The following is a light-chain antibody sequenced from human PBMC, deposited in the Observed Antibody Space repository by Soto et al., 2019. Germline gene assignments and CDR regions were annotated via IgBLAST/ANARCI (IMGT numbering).Light chain of an antibody. CDR2: EGT. V-gene: IGLV2-23*01. J-gene: IGLJ1*01. CDR1: STDFENYNL. Sequence: QSALTQPASVSGSPGQSITISCTRSSTDFENYNLVSWYQHCPDKAPKLIIYEGTKRPSEISDRFSGSESDTTASLIISGLQPEDEADYYCSSYAGSNNYVFGTGTKLTVL. CDR3: SSYAGSNNYV.